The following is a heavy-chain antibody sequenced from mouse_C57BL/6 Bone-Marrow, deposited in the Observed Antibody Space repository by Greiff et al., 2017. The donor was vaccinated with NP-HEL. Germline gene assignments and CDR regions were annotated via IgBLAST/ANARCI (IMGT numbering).Heavy chain of an antibody. CDR3: ARERAYYGSSPFAY. J-gene: IGHJ3*01. D-gene: IGHD1-1*01. CDR2: ISDGGSYT. V-gene: IGHV5-4*01. Sequence: VMLVESGGGLVKPGGSLKLSCAASGFTFSSYAMSWVRQTPEKRLEWVATISDGGSYTYYPDNVKGRFTISRDNAKNNLYLQMSHLKSEDTAMYYCARERAYYGSSPFAYWGQGTLVTVSA. CDR1: GFTFSSYA.